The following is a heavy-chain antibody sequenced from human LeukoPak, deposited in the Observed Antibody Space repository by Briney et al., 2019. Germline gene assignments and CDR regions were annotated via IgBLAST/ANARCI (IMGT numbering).Heavy chain of an antibody. V-gene: IGHV1-2*02. CDR2: INPNSGGT. J-gene: IGHJ6*02. CDR1: GYTFTGYY. Sequence: VASVKVSCKASGYTFTGYYMHWVRQAPGQGLEWMGWINPNSGGTNYAQKFQGRVTMTRDTSISTAYMELSRLRSDDTAVYYCARDHCTSTGCYENYYYGLDVWGQGTTVTVSS. D-gene: IGHD2-2*01. CDR3: ARDHCTSTGCYENYYYGLDV.